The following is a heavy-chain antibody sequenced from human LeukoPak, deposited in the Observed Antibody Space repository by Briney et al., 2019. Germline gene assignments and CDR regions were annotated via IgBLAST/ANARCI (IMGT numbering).Heavy chain of an antibody. D-gene: IGHD1-26*01. CDR3: ARESGSYFAGFDY. CDR1: GGSISSHY. CDR2: IFYSGSS. J-gene: IGHJ4*02. Sequence: SETLSLTCTVSGGSISSHYWSWIRPPPGKGLEWIGYIFYSGSSNYNPSLKSRVTISVDTSKNQFSLTLSSVTAADTAVYYCARESGSYFAGFDYWGQGTLVTVSS. V-gene: IGHV4-59*11.